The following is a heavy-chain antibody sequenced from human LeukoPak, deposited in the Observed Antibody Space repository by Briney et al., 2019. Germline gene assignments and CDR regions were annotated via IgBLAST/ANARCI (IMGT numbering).Heavy chain of an antibody. Sequence: PGGSLRLSCAASGFTFDEYAMQWVRQAPGKGLEWVSGSRWNSGSIGYADSVKGRFTISRDNAKNSLYLQMNSLRAEDTAVYYCAKGPRGGRWYRGGGNNWFDPWGQGTLVTVSS. J-gene: IGHJ5*02. CDR1: GFTFDEYA. CDR2: SRWNSGSI. CDR3: AKGPRGGRWYRGGGNNWFDP. V-gene: IGHV3-9*01. D-gene: IGHD6-13*01.